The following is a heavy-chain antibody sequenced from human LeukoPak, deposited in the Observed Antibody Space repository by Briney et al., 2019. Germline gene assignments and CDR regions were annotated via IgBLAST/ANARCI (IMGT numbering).Heavy chain of an antibody. CDR3: ARDLSRTYTVDY. Sequence: GGSLRLSCAASGFTFNSHAMHWFRQAPGRGREWVAFVSYDGRINSYADFVKGRFTISRDNSKNTLYLQMNSLRAEDTALYFCARDLSRTYTVDYWGQGTLVTVSS. CDR2: VSYDGRIN. CDR1: GFTFNSHA. V-gene: IGHV3-30*04. J-gene: IGHJ4*02. D-gene: IGHD2-2*02.